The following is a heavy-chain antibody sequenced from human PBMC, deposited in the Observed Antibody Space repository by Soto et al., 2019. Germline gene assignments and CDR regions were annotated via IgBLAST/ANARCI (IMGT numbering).Heavy chain of an antibody. CDR1: GFNFSSYV. D-gene: IGHD6-19*01. Sequence: VQLVESGGGVVQRGRFLRRFCAASGFNFSSYVMHWVRQAPGKGLEWVAVIWYDGGNKYYADSVKGRFTISRDNSKNTLYLQMNSLRAEDTAVYYCARDGQWLPRDGLRSSYYFDYCGQGTLVTVSS. CDR2: IWYDGGNK. J-gene: IGHJ4*02. V-gene: IGHV3-33*01. CDR3: ARDGQWLPRDGLRSSYYFDY.